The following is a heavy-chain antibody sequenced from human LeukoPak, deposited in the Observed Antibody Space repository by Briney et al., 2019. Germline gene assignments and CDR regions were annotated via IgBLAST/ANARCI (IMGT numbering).Heavy chain of an antibody. V-gene: IGHV1-2*02. CDR3: ARDHSGSYSTPFDY. CDR1: GYTFTAYY. Sequence: ASVKVSCKASGYTFTAYYMHWVRQAPGQGLEWMGWINPNGGGTDSAQKFQGRVTMTRDTSISTAYMELSSLRSEDTAVYYCARDHSGSYSTPFDYWGQGTLVTVSS. D-gene: IGHD1-26*01. J-gene: IGHJ4*02. CDR2: INPNGGGT.